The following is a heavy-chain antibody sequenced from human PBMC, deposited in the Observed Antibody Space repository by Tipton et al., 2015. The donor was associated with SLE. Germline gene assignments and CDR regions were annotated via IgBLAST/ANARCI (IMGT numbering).Heavy chain of an antibody. D-gene: IGHD6-13*01. V-gene: IGHV3-30*03. J-gene: IGHJ4*02. CDR3: AREWTNSWYPLDY. Sequence: SLRLSCAASGFTFSSYGMHWVRQAPGKGLEWVAVISYDGSNKYYADSVKGRFTISRDNSKNTLYLQMNSLRAEDTAVYYCAREWTNSWYPLDYWGQGTLVTVSS. CDR2: ISYDGSNK. CDR1: GFTFSSYG.